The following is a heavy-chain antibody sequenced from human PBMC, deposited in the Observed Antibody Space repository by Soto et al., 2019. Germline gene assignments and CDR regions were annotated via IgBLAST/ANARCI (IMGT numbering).Heavy chain of an antibody. CDR2: INHSGST. CDR1: GGSFSGYY. J-gene: IGHJ4*02. V-gene: IGHV4-34*01. Sequence: QVQLQQWGAGLLKPSETLSLTCAVYGGSFSGYYWSWIRQPPGKGLEWIGEINHSGSTNYNPSLKSRVTISVDTSKNQFSLKLSSVTAADTAVYYCARGGVYCSSTSCYEDDYWGQGTLVTVSS. D-gene: IGHD2-2*01. CDR3: ARGGVYCSSTSCYEDDY.